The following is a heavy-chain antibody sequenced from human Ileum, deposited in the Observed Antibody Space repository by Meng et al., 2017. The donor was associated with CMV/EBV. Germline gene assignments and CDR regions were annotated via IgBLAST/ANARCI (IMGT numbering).Heavy chain of an antibody. V-gene: IGHV3-7*01. J-gene: IGHJ4*02. CDR2: IKEDGTEK. CDR1: GFIFSNYW. D-gene: IGHD6-13*01. Sequence: LTCAGSGFIFSNYWMSWARQAPGKGLECVANIKEDGTEKYYVDSVKGRFTISRDNAKNSLYLQMNSLRAEDTAVYYCARQAGTYWGQGTLVTVSS. CDR3: ARQAGTY.